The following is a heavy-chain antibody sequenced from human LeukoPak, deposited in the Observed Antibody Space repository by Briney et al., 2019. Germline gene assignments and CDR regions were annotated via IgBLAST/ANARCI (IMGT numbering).Heavy chain of an antibody. Sequence: GGSLRLSCAASGFTFSSHGMHWVRQAPGKGLEWVAVIWYDGSKRYYADSVKGRFTISRDDSKNTLYLQMNSLRDEDTAVYYCARGFCSSTSCYQGPFDFWGQGTLVTVSS. CDR3: ARGFCSSTSCYQGPFDF. CDR2: IWYDGSKR. D-gene: IGHD2-2*01. J-gene: IGHJ4*02. CDR1: GFTFSSHG. V-gene: IGHV3-33*01.